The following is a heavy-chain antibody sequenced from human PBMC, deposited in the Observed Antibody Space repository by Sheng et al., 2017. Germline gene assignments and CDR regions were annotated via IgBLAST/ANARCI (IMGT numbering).Heavy chain of an antibody. V-gene: IGHV3-53*02. Sequence: EVQLVETGGGLIQPGGSLRLSCAASGFTVSSNYMSWGVXQAPGKGLEWVSVIYSGGSTYYADSVKGRFTISRDNSKNTLYLQMNSLRAEDTAVYYCARVWGAEYFQHWGQGTLVTV. CDR2: IYSGGST. D-gene: IGHD3-16*01. J-gene: IGHJ1*01. CDR3: ARVWGAEYFQH. CDR1: GFTVSSNY.